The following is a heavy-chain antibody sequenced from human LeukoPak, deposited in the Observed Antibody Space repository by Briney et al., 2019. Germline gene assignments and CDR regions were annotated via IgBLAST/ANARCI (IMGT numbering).Heavy chain of an antibody. CDR1: GFTFSSYA. CDR3: AKGAVVVTAMGFDY. CDR2: ISGSGGST. J-gene: IGHJ4*02. V-gene: IGHV3-23*01. D-gene: IGHD2-21*02. Sequence: PGGSLRLSCAASGFTFSSYAMSWVRQAPGKGLEWVSAISGSGGSTYYTDSVKGRFTISRDNAKNSLYLQMNSLRAEDTALYYCAKGAVVVTAMGFDYWGQGTLVTVSS.